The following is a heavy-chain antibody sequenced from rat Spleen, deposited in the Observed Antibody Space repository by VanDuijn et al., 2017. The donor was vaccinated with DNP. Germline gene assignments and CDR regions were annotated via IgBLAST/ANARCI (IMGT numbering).Heavy chain of an antibody. CDR1: GFTFSNYW. CDR3: ARSTITAISNWFAY. Sequence: EVQLVESGGDLVQPGRSLKLSCVASGFTFSNYWMTWIRQVPGKGLEWVASTSSSGGNTYYPDSVKGRFTISRDNAKNTLYLQMNSLRSEDTATYYCARSTITAISNWFAYWGQGTLVTVSS. CDR2: TSSSGGNT. V-gene: IGHV5-31*01. J-gene: IGHJ3*01. D-gene: IGHD1-2*01.